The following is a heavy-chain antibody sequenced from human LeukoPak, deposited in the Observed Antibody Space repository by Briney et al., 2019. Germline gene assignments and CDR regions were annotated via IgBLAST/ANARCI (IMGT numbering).Heavy chain of an antibody. V-gene: IGHV1-69*05. CDR3: ARGASPYYFYYYMDV. J-gene: IGHJ6*03. CDR2: IIPIFGTP. CDR1: GYSFTDFY. Sequence: GASVKVSCKASGYSFTDFYVHWVRQAPGQGLEWMGGIIPIFGTPNYVQKFQGRATITTDESTSTAYMELSSLRSEDTAVYYCARGASPYYFYYYMDVWGKGTTVTVSS.